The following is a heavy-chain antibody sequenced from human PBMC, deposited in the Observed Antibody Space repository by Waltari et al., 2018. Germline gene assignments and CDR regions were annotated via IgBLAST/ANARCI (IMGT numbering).Heavy chain of an antibody. D-gene: IGHD3-22*01. CDR3: ARWLYYYDSSALEAFDY. CDR2: INAGHGNT. Sequence: QVQLVQSGAEVKKPGASVKVSCKASGYTFTSYAMHWVRQAPGQRLEWMGWINAGHGNTKYSQKFQGRVTITRDTSASTAYMELSSLRSEDTAVYYCARWLYYYDSSALEAFDYWGQGTLVTVSS. CDR1: GYTFTSYA. V-gene: IGHV1-3*01. J-gene: IGHJ4*02.